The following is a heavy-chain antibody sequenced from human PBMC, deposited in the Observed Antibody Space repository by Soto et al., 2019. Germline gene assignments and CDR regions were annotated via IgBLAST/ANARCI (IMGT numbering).Heavy chain of an antibody. J-gene: IGHJ5*02. Sequence: SETLSLTCAGSGGYISSYDWSWFRQPQGKGLEWVGYIYYGWSTSYNPSLKSRSTISLDTSKSQFSLRLSYVIAADTAFYYCARLGEYYRSFEPRGPGTLVPVSS. D-gene: IGHD3-10*01. CDR2: IYYGWST. CDR1: GGYISSYD. CDR3: ARLGEYYRSFEP. V-gene: IGHV4-59*08.